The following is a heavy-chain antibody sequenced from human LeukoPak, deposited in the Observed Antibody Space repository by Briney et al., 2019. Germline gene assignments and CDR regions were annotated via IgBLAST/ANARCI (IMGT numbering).Heavy chain of an antibody. CDR2: ISGSGGST. CDR1: GFTFSSYA. Sequence: PGGSLRLSCAASGFTFSSYAMSWVRQAPGKGPEWVSAISGSGGSTYYADSVKGRFTISRDNSKNTLYLQMNSLRAEDTAVYYCAKTRQRAAAWLGDSSYYFDYWGQGTLVTVSS. J-gene: IGHJ4*02. D-gene: IGHD3-16*01. CDR3: AKTRQRAAAWLGDSSYYFDY. V-gene: IGHV3-23*01.